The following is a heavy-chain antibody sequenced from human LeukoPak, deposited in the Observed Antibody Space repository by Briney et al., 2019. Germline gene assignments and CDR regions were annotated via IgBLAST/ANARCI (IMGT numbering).Heavy chain of an antibody. Sequence: PGGSLRLSCAASGFTFSSYWMSWVRQAPGKGLEWVANIKQDGSEKYYVDSVKGRFTISRDNAKNSLYLQMNSLRAEDTAVYYCARDGTMVRGEPHYYYYYYMDVWGKGTTVTVSS. J-gene: IGHJ6*03. CDR1: GFTFSSYW. V-gene: IGHV3-7*01. D-gene: IGHD3-10*01. CDR2: IKQDGSEK. CDR3: ARDGTMVRGEPHYYYYYYMDV.